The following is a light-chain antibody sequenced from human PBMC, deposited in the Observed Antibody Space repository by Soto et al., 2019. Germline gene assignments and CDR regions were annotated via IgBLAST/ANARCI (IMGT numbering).Light chain of an antibody. CDR3: AAWDGSLNGYV. CDR2: SND. J-gene: IGLJ1*01. CDR1: SSNIGSNT. Sequence: QSVLTQPPSASGTPGQTVTISCSGSSSNIGSNTVNWYQQLPGTAPTPLIYSNDQRPSGVPDRFSGSKSGTSASLAISGIQSEDEADYYCAAWDGSLNGYVFGTGTKVTVL. V-gene: IGLV1-44*01.